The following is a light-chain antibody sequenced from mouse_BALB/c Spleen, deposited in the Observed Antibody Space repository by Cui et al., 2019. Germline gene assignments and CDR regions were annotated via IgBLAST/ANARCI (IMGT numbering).Light chain of an antibody. CDR2: LTS. V-gene: IGKV4-68*01. J-gene: IGKJ5*01. Sequence: QIVLTQSPALMSASPGEKVTMTCSVSSSVSYMYWYQQKPRSSPKPWIYLTSNLASGVPARFSGSGSGTSYSLTISSMEAEDAATYYCQQWSSNPLTFGAGTKLELK. CDR3: QQWSSNPLT. CDR1: SSVSY.